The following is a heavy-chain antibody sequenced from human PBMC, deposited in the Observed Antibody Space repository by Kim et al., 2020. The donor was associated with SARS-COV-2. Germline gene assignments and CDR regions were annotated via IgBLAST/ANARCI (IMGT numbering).Heavy chain of an antibody. Sequence: GGSLRLSCAASGFTFSSYWMHWVRQAPGKGLVWVSRINSDGSSTSYADSVKGRFTISRDNAKNTQYLQMNSLRAEDTAVYYCASTYDFWSGYFSVDVWGQGTTVTVSS. CDR2: INSDGSST. CDR1: GFTFSSYW. CDR3: ASTYDFWSGYFSVDV. D-gene: IGHD3-3*01. J-gene: IGHJ6*02. V-gene: IGHV3-74*01.